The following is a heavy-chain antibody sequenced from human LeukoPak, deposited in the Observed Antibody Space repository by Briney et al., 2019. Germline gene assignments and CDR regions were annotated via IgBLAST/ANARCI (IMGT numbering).Heavy chain of an antibody. CDR3: ARGRSYGFDFDS. D-gene: IGHD5-18*01. CDR2: KYYSGST. CDR1: GVSINTCCYY. V-gene: IGHV4-61*01. Sequence: PSETLSLTCDVSGVSINTCCYYWTWIRQPPGNGLEWNGYKYYSGSTRYNSSLRSRLTITLDSSKNQFSLRLTSVTAADTAVYYCARGRSYGFDFDSWGPGTLVIASS. J-gene: IGHJ4*02.